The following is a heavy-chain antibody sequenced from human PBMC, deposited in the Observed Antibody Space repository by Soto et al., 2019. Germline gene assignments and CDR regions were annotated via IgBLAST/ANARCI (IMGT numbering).Heavy chain of an antibody. D-gene: IGHD3-22*01. J-gene: IGHJ2*01. CDR2: ISGSGGST. CDR1: GFTFSSYA. V-gene: IGHV3-23*01. Sequence: GGSLRLSCAASGFTFSSYAMSWVRQAPGKGLEWVSAISGSGGSTYYADSVKGRFTISRDNSKNTLYLQMNSLRAEDTAVYYCAKPQITMIVPGWYFDLWGRGTLVTVSS. CDR3: AKPQITMIVPGWYFDL.